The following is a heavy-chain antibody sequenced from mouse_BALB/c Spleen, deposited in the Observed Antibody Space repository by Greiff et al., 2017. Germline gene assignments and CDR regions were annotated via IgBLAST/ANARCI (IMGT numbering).Heavy chain of an antibody. J-gene: IGHJ2*01. CDR3: AAYYGNYEGFDY. CDR1: GYAFSSSW. Sequence: VQLQQSGPELVKPGASVKISCKASGYAFSSSWMNWVKQRPGQGLEWIGRIYPGDGDTNYNGKFKGKATLTADKSSSTAYMQLSSLTSVDSAVYFCAAYYGNYEGFDYWGQGTTLTVSS. D-gene: IGHD2-10*01. V-gene: IGHV1-82*01. CDR2: IYPGDGDT.